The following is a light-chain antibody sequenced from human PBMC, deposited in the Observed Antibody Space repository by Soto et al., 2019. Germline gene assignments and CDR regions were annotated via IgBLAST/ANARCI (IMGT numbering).Light chain of an antibody. Sequence: ELVLTQSPATLSLSPGERDTLSCRASQSISSSLAWYQQKPGQAPRLLIYDASTRATGFPARFSGSGSGTDFTLTIGSLEPEDFAVYYCQQRSEWPRTFGQGTKV. CDR2: DAS. CDR3: QQRSEWPRT. CDR1: QSISSS. J-gene: IGKJ1*01. V-gene: IGKV3-11*01.